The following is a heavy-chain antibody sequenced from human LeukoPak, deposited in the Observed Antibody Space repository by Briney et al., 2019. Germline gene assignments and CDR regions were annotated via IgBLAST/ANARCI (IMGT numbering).Heavy chain of an antibody. CDR2: ISGSGGST. CDR3: AKDLRYSGILRAMDY. Sequence: GGSLRLSCAASGFTFSSYAMSWVRQAPGKGLEWVSAISGSGGSTYYADSVKGRFSISRDNSKNTLYLQMNSLRAEDTAVYYCAKDLRYSGILRAMDYWGQGTLVTVSS. D-gene: IGHD1-26*01. J-gene: IGHJ4*02. V-gene: IGHV3-23*01. CDR1: GFTFSSYA.